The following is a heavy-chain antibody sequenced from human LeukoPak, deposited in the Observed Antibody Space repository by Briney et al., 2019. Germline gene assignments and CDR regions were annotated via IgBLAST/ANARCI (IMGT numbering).Heavy chain of an antibody. CDR3: ARGLGSRYYFNS. Sequence: SETLSITCTVSGGSISNYYWSWIRQPPGKGPEWIGYLYYSGSTNYNPSLKSRVTISGDTSKNQFSLKLTSVTAADTAVYYCARGLGSRYYFNSWGQGTLVTVSS. J-gene: IGHJ4*02. D-gene: IGHD3-10*01. CDR1: GGSISNYY. V-gene: IGHV4-59*01. CDR2: LYYSGST.